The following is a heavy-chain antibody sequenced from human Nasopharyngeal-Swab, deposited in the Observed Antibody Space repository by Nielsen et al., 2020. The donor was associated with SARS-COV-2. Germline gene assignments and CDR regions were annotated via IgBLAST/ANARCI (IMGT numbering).Heavy chain of an antibody. J-gene: IGHJ4*02. Sequence: WIRQPPGKGLEWIGEINHSGSTNYNPSLKSRVTLSVDTSKNQFSLKMTSVTAADTAVYYCVREAAAATQLLDFWGQGTLVTVSS. V-gene: IGHV4-34*09. D-gene: IGHD6-13*01. CDR2: INHSGST. CDR3: VREAAAATQLLDF.